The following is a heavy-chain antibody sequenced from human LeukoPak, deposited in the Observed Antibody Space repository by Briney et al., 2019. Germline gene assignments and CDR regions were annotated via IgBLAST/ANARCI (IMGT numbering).Heavy chain of an antibody. Sequence: GGSLRLSCAASGFTVSSNYMTWVRQAPGKGLEWVSVIYSYGTTYYADSVKGRFAISRDNSKNTVFLQMNSLRVEDTAVYYCARESAPGYIDYWGQGTLVTVSS. CDR3: ARESAPGYIDY. CDR1: GFTVSSNY. CDR2: IYSYGTT. V-gene: IGHV3-66*01. D-gene: IGHD6-13*01. J-gene: IGHJ4*02.